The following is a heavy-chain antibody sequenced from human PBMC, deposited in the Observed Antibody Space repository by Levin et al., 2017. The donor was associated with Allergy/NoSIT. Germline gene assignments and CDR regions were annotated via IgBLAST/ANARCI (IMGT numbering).Heavy chain of an antibody. CDR3: AKRRGYCSDYFES. CDR1: GFRFSSNG. Sequence: GGSLRLSCAASGFRFSSNGMHWVRQAPGKGLEWVAVISYDGGNKYYGDAVKGRFTISRDNSENTLYLQMNSRRGDDTAVYYCAKRRGYCSDYFESWGQGTLVTVSS. V-gene: IGHV3-30*18. CDR2: ISYDGGNK. J-gene: IGHJ4*02. D-gene: IGHD2-15*01.